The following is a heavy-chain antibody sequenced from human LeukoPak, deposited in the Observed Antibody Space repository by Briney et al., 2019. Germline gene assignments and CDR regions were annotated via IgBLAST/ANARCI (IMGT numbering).Heavy chain of an antibody. J-gene: IGHJ3*02. Sequence: SETLSLTCSVSGGSIISYYWSWTRQPPGKGLEWIGYIDYSGSTNYNPSLKSRVTISVDTSKNQFSLKLRSVTAADTAVYYCARNYMGYAFDIWGQGTMVTVSS. V-gene: IGHV4-59*01. CDR1: GGSIISYY. D-gene: IGHD1-7*01. CDR2: IDYSGST. CDR3: ARNYMGYAFDI.